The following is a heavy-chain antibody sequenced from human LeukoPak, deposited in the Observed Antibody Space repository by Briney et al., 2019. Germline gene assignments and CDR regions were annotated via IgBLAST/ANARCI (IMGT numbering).Heavy chain of an antibody. CDR2: INPGGGST. V-gene: IGHV1-46*01. CDR3: AKGIVVVPAAIGLSWFDP. CDR1: GYTFTSYY. D-gene: IGHD2-2*02. Sequence: ASVKVSCKASGYTFTSYYMHWVRQAPGQGLEWMGIINPGGGSTSYAQKFQGRVTMTRDTSTSTVYMELSSLSSEDTAVYYCAKGIVVVPAAIGLSWFDPWGQGTLVTVSS. J-gene: IGHJ5*02.